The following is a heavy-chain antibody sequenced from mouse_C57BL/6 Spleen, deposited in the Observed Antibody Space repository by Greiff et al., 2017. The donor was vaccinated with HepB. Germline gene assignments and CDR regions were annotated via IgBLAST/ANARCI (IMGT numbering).Heavy chain of an antibody. CDR3: ARGSDYDYEGLWYFDV. CDR2: IYPRSGNT. CDR1: GYTFTSYG. J-gene: IGHJ1*03. Sequence: VQLQQSGAELARPGASVKLSCKASGYTFTSYGISWVKQRTGQGLEWIGEIYPRSGNTYYNEKFKGKATLTADKSSSTAYMELRSLTSEDSAVYFCARGSDYDYEGLWYFDVWGTGTTVTVSS. D-gene: IGHD2-4*01. V-gene: IGHV1-81*01.